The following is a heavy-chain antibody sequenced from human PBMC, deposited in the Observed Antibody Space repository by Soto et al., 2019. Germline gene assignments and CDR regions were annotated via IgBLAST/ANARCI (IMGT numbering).Heavy chain of an antibody. CDR3: ARGLWFGELLASWFDP. V-gene: IGHV4-30-4*01. CDR2: IYYSGST. D-gene: IGHD3-10*01. J-gene: IGHJ5*02. Sequence: QVQLQESGPGLVKPSQTLSLTCTVSGGSISSGDYYWSWIRQPPGKGLEWIGYIYYSGSTYYNPSLKSRVTISVDTSKNQFSLKLSSVTAADTAVYYCARGLWFGELLASWFDPWGQGTLVTVSS. CDR1: GGSISSGDYY.